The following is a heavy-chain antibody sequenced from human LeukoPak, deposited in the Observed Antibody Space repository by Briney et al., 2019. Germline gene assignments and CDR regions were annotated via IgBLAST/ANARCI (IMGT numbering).Heavy chain of an antibody. Sequence: GASVKVSCKASGGTFSSYAISWVRQAPGQGLEWMGRIIPILGIANYAQKFQGRVTITADKSTSTAYMELSSLRSEDTAVYYCARDLRVVVVVAATGGDAFDIWGQGTMVTVSS. J-gene: IGHJ3*02. CDR1: GGTFSSYA. D-gene: IGHD2-15*01. CDR2: IIPILGIA. V-gene: IGHV1-69*04. CDR3: ARDLRVVVVVAATGGDAFDI.